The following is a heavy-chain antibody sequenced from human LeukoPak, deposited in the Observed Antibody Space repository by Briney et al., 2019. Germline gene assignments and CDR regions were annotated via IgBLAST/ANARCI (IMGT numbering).Heavy chain of an antibody. J-gene: IGHJ3*02. CDR1: GFTFSSYG. CDR2: IRYDGSNK. CDR3: ARGDIVVVPGDDAFDI. D-gene: IGHD2-2*01. V-gene: IGHV3-30*02. Sequence: GGSLRLSCAASGFTFSSYGMHWVRQAPGKGLEWVAFIRYDGSNKYYADSVKGRFTISRDNAKNSLYLQMNSLRAEDTAVYYCARGDIVVVPGDDAFDIWGQGTMVTVSS.